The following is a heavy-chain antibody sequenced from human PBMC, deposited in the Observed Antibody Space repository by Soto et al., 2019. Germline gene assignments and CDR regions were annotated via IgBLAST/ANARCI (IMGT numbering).Heavy chain of an antibody. D-gene: IGHD3-10*01. CDR3: ARWFGGFDY. CDR2: IGSISSYT. J-gene: IGHJ4*02. CDR1: AITFSDFY. Sequence: QVQLVESGGGLVKPGGSLRLSCAASAITFSDFYMSWIRQAPGKGLEWVSYIGSISSYTNYADSVKGRFTISRDNAKNLLYLQMNSRRAEDTAVYYCARWFGGFDYWGQGTLVTVSS. V-gene: IGHV3-11*05.